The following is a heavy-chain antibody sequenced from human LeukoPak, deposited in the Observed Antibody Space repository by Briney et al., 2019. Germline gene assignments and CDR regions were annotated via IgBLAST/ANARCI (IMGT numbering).Heavy chain of an antibody. V-gene: IGHV3-33*01. CDR3: ARGGTQVWLSDY. J-gene: IGHJ4*02. Sequence: PGGSLRLSCAASGFTFSSYDMHWVRQAPGKGLEWVAVIWYDGSNTYYGDSVKGRFTISRDNSKNTLYLQMNSLRVEDTAVYYCARGGTQVWLSDYWGQGTLVTVSS. CDR2: IWYDGSNT. CDR1: GFTFSSYD. D-gene: IGHD5-18*01.